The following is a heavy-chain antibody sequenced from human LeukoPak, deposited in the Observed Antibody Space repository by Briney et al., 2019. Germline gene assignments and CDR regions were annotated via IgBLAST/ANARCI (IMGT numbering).Heavy chain of an antibody. J-gene: IGHJ4*02. D-gene: IGHD4-23*01. V-gene: IGHV3-74*01. CDR2: INSDGSST. Sequence: PGGSLRLSCAASGFTFSSYWMHWVRQAPAKGLVWVSRINSDGSSTSYADSVKGRFTISRDNAKNTLDLQMNSLRAEDTAVYYCARDTYGGLDYWGQGTLVTVSS. CDR1: GFTFSSYW. CDR3: ARDTYGGLDY.